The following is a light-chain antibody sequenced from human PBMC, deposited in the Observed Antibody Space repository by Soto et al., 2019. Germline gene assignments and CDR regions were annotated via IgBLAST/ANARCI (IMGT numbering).Light chain of an antibody. CDR3: SSYAASNNFGV. V-gene: IGLV2-8*01. Sequence: QSVLTQPPSASGSPGQSVTISCIGTSSDVGGYNYVSWYPQHPGKAPKLIIYEVSKRPSGFPDRFSGSKSGNTASLTVSWLPAEDEAEFYCSSYAASNNFGVFGGGTKLTVL. CDR2: EVS. J-gene: IGLJ2*01. CDR1: SSDVGGYNY.